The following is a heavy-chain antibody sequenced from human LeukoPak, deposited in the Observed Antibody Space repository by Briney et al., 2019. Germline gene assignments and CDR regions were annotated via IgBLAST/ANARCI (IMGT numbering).Heavy chain of an antibody. CDR2: INHSGST. J-gene: IGHJ3*02. Sequence: SETLSLTCAAYGGSFSSYYWSWIRQPPGKGLEWIGEINHSGSTNYNPSLKSRVTISVDTSKNQFSLKLSSVAAADTAVYYCARVLDLSKRGLDAFDIWGQGTMVTVSS. D-gene: IGHD3-16*01. CDR3: ARVLDLSKRGLDAFDI. V-gene: IGHV4-34*01. CDR1: GGSFSSYY.